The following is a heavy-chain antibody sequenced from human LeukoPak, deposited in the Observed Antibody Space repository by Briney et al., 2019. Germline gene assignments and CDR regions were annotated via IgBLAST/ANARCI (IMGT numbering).Heavy chain of an antibody. J-gene: IGHJ4*02. CDR1: GYTFTSYG. V-gene: IGHV1-18*01. CDR3: AKDIGSLTYWYDDSNYSGAFDY. D-gene: IGHD3-22*01. Sequence: ASVKVSCKASGYTFTSYGISWVRQAPGQGLEWMGWISAYNGNTNYAQKLQGRVTMTTDTSTSTAYMELRSLRSDDTALYYCAKDIGSLTYWYDDSNYSGAFDYWGQGTLVTVST. CDR2: ISAYNGNT.